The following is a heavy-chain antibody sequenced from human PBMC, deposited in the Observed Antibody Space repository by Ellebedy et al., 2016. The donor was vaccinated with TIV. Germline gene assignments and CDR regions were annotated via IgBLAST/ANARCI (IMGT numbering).Heavy chain of an antibody. CDR1: GFTFTNSA. CDR2: IVVGSGNT. CDR3: ARVFVVSGGSYQSAAFDI. J-gene: IGHJ3*02. V-gene: IGHV1-58*01. Sequence: SVKVSXXASGFTFTNSAVQWVRQARGQRLEWIGWIVVGSGNTNYAQKFQERVTITRDMSTSTAYMELRSLRSDDTAVYYCARVFVVSGGSYQSAAFDIWGQGTMVTVSS. D-gene: IGHD2-15*01.